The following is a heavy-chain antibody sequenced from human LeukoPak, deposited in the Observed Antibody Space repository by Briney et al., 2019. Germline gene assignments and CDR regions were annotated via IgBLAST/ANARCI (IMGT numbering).Heavy chain of an antibody. CDR3: ATYITGTTKYFQH. V-gene: IGHV1-69*05. CDR1: RGTFTNYA. CDR2: IIPMFGTV. Sequence: SVKVSCKASRGTFTNYATSWVRRAPGHGLEWMGGIIPMFGTVNYAQEFQGRVTITTDESTSTAYMELSNLRSEDTALYYCATYITGTTKYFQHWGQGTLVTVSS. J-gene: IGHJ1*01. D-gene: IGHD1-7*01.